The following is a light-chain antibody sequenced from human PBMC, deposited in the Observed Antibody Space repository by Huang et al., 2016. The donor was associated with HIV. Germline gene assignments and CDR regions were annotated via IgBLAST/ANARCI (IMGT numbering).Light chain of an antibody. CDR1: QSGSSN. Sequence: EIVMTQSPATLSVSPGERATLSCRASQSGSSNLAWYQQKPGQAPRLLIYAASTRSTGIPARFSGSGSGTEFTLTISSLQSEDFAVYYCQQYNNWPRTFGQGTKVEIK. CDR3: QQYNNWPRT. V-gene: IGKV3-15*01. J-gene: IGKJ1*01. CDR2: AAS.